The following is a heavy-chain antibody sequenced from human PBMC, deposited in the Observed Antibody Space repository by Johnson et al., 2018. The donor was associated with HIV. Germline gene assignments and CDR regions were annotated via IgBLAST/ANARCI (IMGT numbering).Heavy chain of an antibody. D-gene: IGHD6-13*01. CDR3: ARDGGYSSSWYKYAFDI. CDR1: GFTFSNYA. V-gene: IGHV3-30*04. J-gene: IGHJ3*02. Sequence: QVQLVESGGGVVQPGRSLRLSCAASGFTFSNYAMHWVRQAPGKGLEWVAVISYDGSNKYYADSVKGRFTISRDNSKNTLYLQMNSLTAEDTAVYYCARDGGYSSSWYKYAFDIWGQGTMVTVSS. CDR2: ISYDGSNK.